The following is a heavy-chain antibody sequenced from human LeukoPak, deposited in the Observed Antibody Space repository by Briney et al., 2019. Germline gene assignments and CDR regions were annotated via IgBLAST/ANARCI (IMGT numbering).Heavy chain of an antibody. CDR1: GFTFSSYW. J-gene: IGHJ4*02. CDR3: ASTRRDGYNYWAY. CDR2: INTDGSST. V-gene: IGHV3-74*01. Sequence: GGSLRLSCAASGFTFSSYWMHWVRQAPGKGLAWVSRINTDGSSTNYADSVKGRFTTSRDNAKNTLYLQMNSLRAEDTAVYYCASTRRDGYNYWAYWGQGTLVTVSS. D-gene: IGHD5-24*01.